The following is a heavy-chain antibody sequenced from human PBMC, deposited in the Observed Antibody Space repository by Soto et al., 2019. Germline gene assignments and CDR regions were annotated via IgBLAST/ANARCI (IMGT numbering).Heavy chain of an antibody. CDR3: ARRVYNDYVWGSYRHDAFDI. CDR1: GGSISSYY. Sequence: SETLSLTCTVSGGSISSYYWSWIRQPPGKGLEWIGYIYYSGSTNYNPSLKSRVTISVDTSKNQFSLKLSSVTAADTAVYYCARRVYNDYVWGSYRHDAFDIWGQGTMVTVSS. D-gene: IGHD3-16*02. CDR2: IYYSGST. V-gene: IGHV4-59*01. J-gene: IGHJ3*02.